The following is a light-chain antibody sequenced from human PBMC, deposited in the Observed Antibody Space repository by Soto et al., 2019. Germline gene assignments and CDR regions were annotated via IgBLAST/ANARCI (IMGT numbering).Light chain of an antibody. V-gene: IGLV2-8*01. CDR1: SSDVGGYNY. Sequence: QSVLTQPPSASGSPGQSVTISCTGTSSDVGGYNYVSWYQQYPGKAPTLMIYEVSKRPSGVPDRFSGSKSGNTASLTVSGLQAEDEADYYCSSYGGSNKVLFGGGTKLT. J-gene: IGLJ2*01. CDR3: SSYGGSNKVL. CDR2: EVS.